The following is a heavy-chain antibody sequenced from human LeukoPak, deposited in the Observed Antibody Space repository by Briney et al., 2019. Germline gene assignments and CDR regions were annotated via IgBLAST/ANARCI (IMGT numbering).Heavy chain of an antibody. V-gene: IGHV3-74*01. CDR1: GFTFSSYW. CDR3: ARSGIKMVRGVIIKSPYHMDV. D-gene: IGHD3-10*01. CDR2: INSDGSST. J-gene: IGHJ6*03. Sequence: GGSLRLSCAASGFTFSSYWMHWVRQAPGKGLVWVSRINSDGSSTSYADSVKGRFTISRDNAKNTLYLQMNSLRAEDTAVYYCARSGIKMVRGVIIKSPYHMDVWGKGTTVTVSS.